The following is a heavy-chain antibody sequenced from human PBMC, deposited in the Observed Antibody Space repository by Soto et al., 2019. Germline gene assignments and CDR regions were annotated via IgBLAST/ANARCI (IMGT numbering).Heavy chain of an antibody. CDR3: ARDSSERTYSSGPNFDY. V-gene: IGHV4-31*02. Sequence: GCRRILKHKHPGKGLEWIGYIYYSGSTYYNPSLKSRVTISVDTSKNQFSLKLSSVTAADTAVYYCARDSSERTYSSGPNFDYWGQGTLVTVSS. CDR1: GCR. CDR2: IYYSGST. D-gene: IGHD6-19*01. J-gene: IGHJ4*02.